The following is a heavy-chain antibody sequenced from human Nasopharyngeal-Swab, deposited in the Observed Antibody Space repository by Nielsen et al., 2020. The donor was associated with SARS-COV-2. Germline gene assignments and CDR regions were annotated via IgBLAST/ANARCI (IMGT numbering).Heavy chain of an antibody. Sequence: GESLKISCAASGFTFSNYNMNWVRQAPGKGLEWVSSISSSSTYIYYADSVKGRFTISRDNTKNSLSLQMNSLSAEDTAVYYCARDGLDYDFWSAYFMDVWGQGTTVTVSS. D-gene: IGHD3-3*01. J-gene: IGHJ6*02. CDR1: GFTFSNYN. V-gene: IGHV3-21*01. CDR3: ARDGLDYDFWSAYFMDV. CDR2: ISSSSTYI.